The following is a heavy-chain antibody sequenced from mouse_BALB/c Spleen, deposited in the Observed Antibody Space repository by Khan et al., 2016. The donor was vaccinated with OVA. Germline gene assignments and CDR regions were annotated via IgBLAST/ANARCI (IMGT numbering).Heavy chain of an antibody. Sequence: QVQLKESGPGLVQPSQSLSITCTVSGFSLITYGVHWVRQPPGKGLEWLGVICSAGSTDYNAAFLSRLTITKVTSNSHASFYLNSLLPDDTSLYYCGRNSFRYAFTYWGRGTLVTVS. CDR2: ICSAGST. CDR3: GRNSFRYAFTY. V-gene: IGHV2-4*02. CDR1: GFSLITYG. J-gene: IGHJ3*01.